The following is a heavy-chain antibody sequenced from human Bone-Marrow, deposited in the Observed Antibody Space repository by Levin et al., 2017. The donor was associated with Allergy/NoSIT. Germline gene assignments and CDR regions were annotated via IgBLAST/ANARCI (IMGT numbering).Heavy chain of an antibody. V-gene: IGHV1-69*11. D-gene: IGHD2-21*01. CDR1: GGTFSTYG. CDR2: IIPVLGKT. CDR3: SRDGPSGVDNSYYYGMDV. J-gene: IGHJ6*02. Sequence: GASVKVSCKVSGGTFSTYGINWVRQAPGQGLEWMGRIIPVLGKTYYAQKFQGRVTITADESTSTAYMEVSSLISEDTAVYYCSRDGPSGVDNSYYYGMDVWGQGTTVTVSS.